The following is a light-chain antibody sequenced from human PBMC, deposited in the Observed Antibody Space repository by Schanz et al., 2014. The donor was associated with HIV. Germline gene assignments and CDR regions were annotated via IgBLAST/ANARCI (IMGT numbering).Light chain of an antibody. CDR1: QSVSSSY. CDR2: GAS. J-gene: IGKJ4*01. V-gene: IGKV3-20*01. CDR3: QQYGSSLLT. Sequence: EIVLTQSPGTLSLSPGERATLSCRASQSVSSSYLAWYQQKPGQAPRLLIYGASSRATGIPDRFSGSGSGTDFTLTISSLQSEDFAVYYCQQYGSSLLTFGGGTKVEIK.